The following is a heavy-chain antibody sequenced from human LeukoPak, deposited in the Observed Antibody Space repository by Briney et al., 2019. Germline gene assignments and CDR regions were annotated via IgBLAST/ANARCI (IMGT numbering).Heavy chain of an antibody. CDR3: AKDVGYCSSTTCYKPFDY. CDR1: GFTFSNYA. D-gene: IGHD2-2*02. J-gene: IGHJ4*02. Sequence: GGSLRLSSAASGFTFSNYAMSWVRQAPGKGLEWGSAFSGSGGSTYYADSVKGRFTISRDNSKNTLYLQMNSLRAEDTAVYYCAKDVGYCSSTTCYKPFDYWGQGTLVTVSS. V-gene: IGHV3-23*01. CDR2: FSGSGGST.